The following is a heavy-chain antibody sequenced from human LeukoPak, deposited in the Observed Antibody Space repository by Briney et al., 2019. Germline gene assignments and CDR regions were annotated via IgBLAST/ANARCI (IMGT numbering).Heavy chain of an antibody. J-gene: IGHJ4*02. CDR2: IYYSGST. D-gene: IGHD5-18*01. CDR1: GGSISSGDYY. Sequence: SETLSLTCTVSGGSISSGDYYWSWIRQPPGKGLEWIGYIYYSGSTYYNPSLKSRVTISADTSENQFSLKLSSVTAADTAVYYCARAERGPHSYGYERIDYWGQGTLVTVSS. V-gene: IGHV4-30-4*01. CDR3: ARAERGPHSYGYERIDY.